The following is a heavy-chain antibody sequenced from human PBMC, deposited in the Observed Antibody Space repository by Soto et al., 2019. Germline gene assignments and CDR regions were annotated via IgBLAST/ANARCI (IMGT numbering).Heavy chain of an antibody. D-gene: IGHD6-13*01. CDR3: ARGGGSWYPYFGY. Sequence: SETLSLTCAVSGGSISSGGYSWSCIRQPPGKGLEWIAYIYNSGSTYYNPSLKSRVTISVDRSKSQFSLNLSSVTAADTAVYFCARGGGSWYPYFGYWGQGTLVTVSS. V-gene: IGHV4-30-2*01. CDR1: GGSISSGGYS. J-gene: IGHJ4*02. CDR2: IYNSGST.